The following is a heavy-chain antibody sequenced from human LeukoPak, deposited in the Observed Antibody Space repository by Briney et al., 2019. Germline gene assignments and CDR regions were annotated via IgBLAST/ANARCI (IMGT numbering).Heavy chain of an antibody. V-gene: IGHV3-23*01. D-gene: IGHD3-9*01. CDR1: GFTFSSYA. CDR2: ISGSGGST. CDR3: AKRIWGQLRYFDWLSYFDY. J-gene: IGHJ4*02. Sequence: GSLRLSCAASGFTFSSYAMSWVRQAPGKGLEWVSAISGSGGSTYYADSVKGRFTISRDNSKNTLYLQMNSLRAEDTAVYYCAKRIWGQLRYFDWLSYFDYWGQGTLVTVSS.